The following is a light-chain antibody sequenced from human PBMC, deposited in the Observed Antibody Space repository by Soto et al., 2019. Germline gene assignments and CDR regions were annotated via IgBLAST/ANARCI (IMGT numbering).Light chain of an antibody. CDR3: SSYTSSSTSV. CDR2: KVS. J-gene: IGLJ1*01. CDR1: SSDVGGYNY. V-gene: IGLV2-14*01. Sequence: QAVLTQPASVSGSPGQSITISCTGTSSDVGGYNYVSWYQQHPGKAPKLMIYKVSDRPSGVSNRFSGSKSGNTASLTISGLQAEDEADYYCSSYTSSSTSVFGTGTKLTVL.